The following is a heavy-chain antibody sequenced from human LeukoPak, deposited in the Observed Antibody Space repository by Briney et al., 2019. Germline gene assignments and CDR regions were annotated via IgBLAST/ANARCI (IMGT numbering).Heavy chain of an antibody. J-gene: IGHJ4*02. CDR1: GFTFSSYA. Sequence: GGSLRLSCAASGFTFSSYAMGWVRQAPGKGLEWVSAITNSGDSTHSADSVKGRFTISRDNSKNTLCLQMNSLRAEDTAVYYCAKSQSERYYFDYWGQGTLVTVSS. CDR3: AKSQSERYYFDY. V-gene: IGHV3-23*01. CDR2: ITNSGDST.